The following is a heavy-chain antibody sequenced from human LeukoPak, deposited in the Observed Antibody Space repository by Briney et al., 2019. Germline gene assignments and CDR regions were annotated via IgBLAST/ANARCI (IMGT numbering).Heavy chain of an antibody. CDR2: INPNSGGT. J-gene: IGHJ4*02. Sequence: GASVKVSCKASGYTFTGYYMHWVRQAPGQGLEWMGWINPNSGGTNYAQKFQGRVTMTRDTSISTAYMELSRLRSDDTAVYYCARYYYDSSGPSFDYWGQGTLVTVSS. CDR3: ARYYYDSSGPSFDY. V-gene: IGHV1-2*02. CDR1: GYTFTGYY. D-gene: IGHD3-22*01.